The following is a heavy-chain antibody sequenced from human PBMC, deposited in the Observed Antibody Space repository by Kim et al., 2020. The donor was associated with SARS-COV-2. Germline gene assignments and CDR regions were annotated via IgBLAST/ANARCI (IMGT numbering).Heavy chain of an antibody. Sequence: GGSLRLSCAASGFTFSGSNIHWVRQASGRGLEWVGRISTKAKSYATAYAASVKGRFTISRDDPKNTAYLQMNSLRAEDTAVYYRTSLTSSGETYWGQGTLVTVSS. CDR1: GFTFSGSN. J-gene: IGHJ4*02. D-gene: IGHD5-12*01. CDR3: TSLTSSGETY. CDR2: ISTKAKSYAT. V-gene: IGHV3-73*01.